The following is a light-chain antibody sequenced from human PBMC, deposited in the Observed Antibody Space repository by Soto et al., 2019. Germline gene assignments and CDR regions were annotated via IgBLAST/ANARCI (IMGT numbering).Light chain of an antibody. J-gene: IGKJ3*01. CDR3: QQSFT. CDR1: QSISSW. Sequence: DIQMTQSPSTLSASVGDRVTITCRASQSISSWLAWYQQKPGKAPNLLIYKASSLESGVPSRFSGSGSGTEFTLTITSLQPDDFATNYWQQSFTFGPGTKVEIK. V-gene: IGKV1-5*03. CDR2: KAS.